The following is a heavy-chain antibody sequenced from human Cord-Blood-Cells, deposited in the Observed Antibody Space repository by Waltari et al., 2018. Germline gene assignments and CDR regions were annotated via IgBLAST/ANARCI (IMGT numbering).Heavy chain of an antibody. J-gene: IGHJ4*02. V-gene: IGHV4-38-2*02. D-gene: IGHD4-4*01. CDR2: ISHSGST. CDR1: GYSISSGSY. CDR3: ARVNYSNYFDY. Sequence: HVPLQESGPGLVQPSETLSLTCTVSGYSISSGSYWGWIRQPPGKGLDGIGSISHSGSTYYNPSLKSRVTISVDTSKNQFSLKLSSVTAADTAVYYCARVNYSNYFDYWGQGTLVTVSS.